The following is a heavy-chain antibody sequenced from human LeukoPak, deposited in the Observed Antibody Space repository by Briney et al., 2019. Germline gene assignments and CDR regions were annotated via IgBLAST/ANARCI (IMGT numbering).Heavy chain of an antibody. Sequence: ASVKVSCKASGGTFSSYAISWVRQAPGQGLEWMGRIIPILGIANYAQKFQGRVTITADKSTSTAYMELSSLRPEDTAVYYCARDSSGWYYFDYWGQGTLVTVSS. J-gene: IGHJ4*02. CDR2: IIPILGIA. V-gene: IGHV1-69*04. CDR3: ARDSSGWYYFDY. D-gene: IGHD6-19*01. CDR1: GGTFSSYA.